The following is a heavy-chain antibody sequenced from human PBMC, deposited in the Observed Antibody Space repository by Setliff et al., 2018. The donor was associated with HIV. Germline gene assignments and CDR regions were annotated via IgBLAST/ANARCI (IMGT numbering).Heavy chain of an antibody. D-gene: IGHD5-18*01. V-gene: IGHV1-69*06. Sequence: VASVKVSCKASGGTFSNYAFSWVRQAPGQGLEWMGGIIPIFGSTKYAQKFQGRVTMTEDTSTDTAYMELSSLTSEDTAVYYCATRSRWIQLSFDGIFDYWGQGTPVTVSS. CDR1: GGTFSNYA. CDR3: ATRSRWIQLSFDGIFDY. J-gene: IGHJ4*02. CDR2: IIPIFGST.